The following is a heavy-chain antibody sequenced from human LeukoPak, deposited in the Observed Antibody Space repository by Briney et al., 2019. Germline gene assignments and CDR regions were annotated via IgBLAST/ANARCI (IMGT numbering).Heavy chain of an antibody. CDR2: INSDGINT. CDR1: GFTFSNYW. Sequence: PVGSLRLSCAASGFTFSNYWMHWVRQAPGKGLVWVSRINSDGINTSYADSVKGRFTISRDNAKNTLNLQMNSLRAEDTAVYYCARDLGQYYDTSDNWFDPWGQGTLVTVSS. CDR3: ARDLGQYYDTSDNWFDP. J-gene: IGHJ5*02. D-gene: IGHD3-22*01. V-gene: IGHV3-74*01.